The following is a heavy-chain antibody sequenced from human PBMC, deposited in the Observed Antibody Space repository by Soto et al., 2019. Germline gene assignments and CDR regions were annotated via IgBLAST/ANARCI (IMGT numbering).Heavy chain of an antibody. CDR3: AAEGGELFDY. CDR2: INAGNGNT. CDR1: GYTFTSYA. Sequence: QVQLVQSGAEVKKPGASVKVSCKASGYTFTSYAMHWVRQAPGQTLEWMGWINAGNGNTKYSQKVQGRVTITRDTSERTAHMELSRLGSEDTAVSYCAAEGGELFDYWGQGTLVTVSS. V-gene: IGHV1-3*01. D-gene: IGHD1-26*01. J-gene: IGHJ4*02.